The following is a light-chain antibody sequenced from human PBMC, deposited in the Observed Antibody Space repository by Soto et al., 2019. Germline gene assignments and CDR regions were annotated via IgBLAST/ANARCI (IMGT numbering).Light chain of an antibody. Sequence: QSVLTQPASVSGSPGQSITISCTGTSSDIGSYNLVSWYQQHPGRAPKLIIYEVTERPSGVSNRFSGSKSGNLASLTISGLQAEDEADYYCCSYAGSSTMDVFGAGTKVNVL. CDR3: CSYAGSSTMDV. V-gene: IGLV2-23*02. CDR1: SSDIGSYNL. CDR2: EVT. J-gene: IGLJ1*01.